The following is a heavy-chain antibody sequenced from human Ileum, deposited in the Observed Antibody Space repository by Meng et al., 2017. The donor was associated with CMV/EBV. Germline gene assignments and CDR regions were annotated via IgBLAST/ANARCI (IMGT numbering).Heavy chain of an antibody. CDR1: GFSFSPYI. D-gene: IGHD1-1*01. CDR2: ISYTSNYK. J-gene: IGHJ6*02. V-gene: IGHV3-21*01. Sequence: GGSLRLSCAASGFSFSPYIMNWVRQAPGKGLEWVSSISYTSNYKYYADSVKGRFTISRDNAQNSLFLHMNSLRAEDTAVYYCARSQLTWNLRHYYGMDVWGQGTTVTVSS. CDR3: ARSQLTWNLRHYYGMDV.